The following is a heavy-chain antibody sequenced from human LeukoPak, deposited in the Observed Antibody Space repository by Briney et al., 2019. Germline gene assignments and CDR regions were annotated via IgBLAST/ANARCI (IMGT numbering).Heavy chain of an antibody. V-gene: IGHV3-30*02. Sequence: PGGSLRLSCAASGFTFSSYGMHWVRQAPGKGLEWVAVIWNGGSNKYYADSVRGRFTISRDNSKNTLYLQMNSLRDEDTAVYYCAKEGTSYCTNGVYHVDYWGQGTLVTVSS. CDR2: IWNGGSNK. J-gene: IGHJ4*02. CDR3: AKEGTSYCTNGVYHVDY. D-gene: IGHD2-8*01. CDR1: GFTFSSYG.